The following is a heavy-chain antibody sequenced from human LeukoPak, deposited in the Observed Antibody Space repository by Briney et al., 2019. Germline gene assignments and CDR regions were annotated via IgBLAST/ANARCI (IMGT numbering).Heavy chain of an antibody. CDR2: ISWNSGSI. CDR3: AKDRTYSSSYGIGH. J-gene: IGHJ1*01. Sequence: GGSLRLSCAASGFTFSSYAMSWVRQAPGKGLEWVSGISWNSGSIGYADSVKGRFTISRDNAKNSLYLQMNSLRAEDMALYYCAKDRTYSSSYGIGHWGQGTLVTVSS. D-gene: IGHD6-13*01. V-gene: IGHV3-9*03. CDR1: GFTFSSYA.